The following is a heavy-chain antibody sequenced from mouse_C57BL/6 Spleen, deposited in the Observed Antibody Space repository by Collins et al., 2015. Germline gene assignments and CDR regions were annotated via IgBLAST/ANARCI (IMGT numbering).Heavy chain of an antibody. CDR1: GFTFGGYT. V-gene: IGHV5-9*01. CDR3: ARHDYYGSNYRRYFDF. CDR2: ISGGGGNT. J-gene: IGHJ2*01. Sequence: EVMLVEVWGGLVKPGGSLKLSCAASGFTFGGYTMSWVRQTPEKRLEWVATISGGGGNTYYPDSVKGRFTISRDNAMNTLFLQMSSLRSEDTALYYCARHDYYGSNYRRYFDFWGQGTTLTVSS. D-gene: IGHD1-1*01.